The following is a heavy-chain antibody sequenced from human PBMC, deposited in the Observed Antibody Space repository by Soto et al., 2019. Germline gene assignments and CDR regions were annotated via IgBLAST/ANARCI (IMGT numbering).Heavy chain of an antibody. D-gene: IGHD3-16*01. CDR2: ISWNSGSI. Sequence: EVQLVESGGGLVQPGRSLRLSCAASGFTFDDYAMHWVRQAPGKGLEWVSGISWNSGSIGYADSVKGRFTISRDNAKNSLYLQMNSLRAEDTALYYCAKDISVGGAFDIWGQGTMVRLF. V-gene: IGHV3-9*01. CDR3: AKDISVGGAFDI. J-gene: IGHJ3*02. CDR1: GFTFDDYA.